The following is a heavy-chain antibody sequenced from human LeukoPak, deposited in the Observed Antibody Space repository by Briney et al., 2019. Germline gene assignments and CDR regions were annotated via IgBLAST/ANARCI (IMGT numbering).Heavy chain of an antibody. CDR2: IYYSGST. CDR3: ARLKGSIVGDTTFDY. Sequence: SETLSLTCTVSGGSISSYYWSCIRQPPGKGLEWIGYIYYSGSTNYNPSLKSRVTISVDTSKNQLSLKLSSVTAAATAVYYCARLKGSIVGDTTFDYWGQGTLATVSS. D-gene: IGHD1-26*01. V-gene: IGHV4-59*08. J-gene: IGHJ4*02. CDR1: GGSISSYY.